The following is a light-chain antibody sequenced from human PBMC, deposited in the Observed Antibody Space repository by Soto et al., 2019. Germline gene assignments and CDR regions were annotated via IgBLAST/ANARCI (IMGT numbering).Light chain of an antibody. CDR1: SSNIGAGYD. CDR2: GNS. Sequence: QSVLTQPPAVSGAPGQRVTISCTGSSSNIGAGYDVHWYQQLPGTAPKLLIYGNSNRPSGVPDRFSGSKSGTSASLAITWIQAEDEADYYCQSYDSSLSGLVFGTGTKVTVL. V-gene: IGLV1-40*01. J-gene: IGLJ1*01. CDR3: QSYDSSLSGLV.